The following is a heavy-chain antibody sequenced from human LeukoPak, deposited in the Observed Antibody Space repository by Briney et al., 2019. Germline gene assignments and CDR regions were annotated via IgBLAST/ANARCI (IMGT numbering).Heavy chain of an antibody. V-gene: IGHV3-23*01. Sequence: GGSLRLSCAASGFTFDNYAMSWVRQAPGKGLEWVSGISGRGGSTYYADSVKGRFTISRDNSKNTLYLQMNNLRAEDTAVYYCARGDETAILDYWGQGTLVTVSS. D-gene: IGHD5-18*01. CDR3: ARGDETAILDY. J-gene: IGHJ4*02. CDR1: GFTFDNYA. CDR2: ISGRGGST.